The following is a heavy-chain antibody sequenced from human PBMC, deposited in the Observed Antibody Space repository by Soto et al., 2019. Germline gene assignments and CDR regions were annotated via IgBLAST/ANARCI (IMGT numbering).Heavy chain of an antibody. V-gene: IGHV5-51*01. CDR2: IYPGDSDT. J-gene: IGHJ5*02. D-gene: IGHD6-19*01. CDR3: ARHAPPMYSSGWYFWWTWFDP. Sequence: GESLKISCKGSGYSFTSYWIGWVRQMPGKGLEWMGIIYPGDSDTRYSPSFQGQVTISADKSISTAYLQWSSLKASDAAMYYCARHAPPMYSSGWYFWWTWFDPWGQGTLVTVSS. CDR1: GYSFTSYW.